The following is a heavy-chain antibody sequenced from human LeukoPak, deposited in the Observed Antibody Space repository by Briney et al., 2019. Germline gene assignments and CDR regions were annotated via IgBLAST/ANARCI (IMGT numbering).Heavy chain of an antibody. CDR2: MYSRGDT. D-gene: IGHD6-13*01. V-gene: IGHV3-53*01. CDR1: GFTVSDNY. CDR3: ARDAPQVPAAGVLAS. Sequence: GGSLRLSCAAPGFTVSDNYMSWVPQAPGRGLEWVSVMYSRGDTYYANSVKGRFTFSRDISKNTLYLQMNGLRNEDTAMYYCARDAPQVPAAGVLASWGQGTLVIVSS. J-gene: IGHJ5*02.